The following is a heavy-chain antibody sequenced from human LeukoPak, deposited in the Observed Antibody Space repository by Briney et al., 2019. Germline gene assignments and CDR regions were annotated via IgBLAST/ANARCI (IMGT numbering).Heavy chain of an antibody. J-gene: IGHJ4*02. D-gene: IGHD3-9*01. CDR2: IYYSGSP. CDR1: GGSISSGDYY. CDR3: ARDDILTGENHFDY. V-gene: IGHV4-30-4*08. Sequence: SETLSLTCTVSGGSISSGDYYRSWIRQPPGKGLEWLGYIYYSGSPYYNPSLKSRVTISVDTSKNQFSLKLSSVTAADTAVYYCARDDILTGENHFDYWGQGTLVTVSS.